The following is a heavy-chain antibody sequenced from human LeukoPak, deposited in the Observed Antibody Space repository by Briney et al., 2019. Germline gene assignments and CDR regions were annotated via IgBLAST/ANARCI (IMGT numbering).Heavy chain of an antibody. V-gene: IGHV3-48*02. D-gene: IGHD5-24*01. J-gene: IGHJ3*02. CDR1: GFTFSGYS. CDR3: ARGTWDGDRTFDI. CDR2: ISGSSSII. Sequence: PGGSLRLSCAASGFTFSGYSMNWVRQAPGKRLEWISYISGSSSIIYYTPSVKGRFTISRDNGKTSLYPQMNSLRDDDTAVYFCARGTWDGDRTFDIWGQGAMVTVSS.